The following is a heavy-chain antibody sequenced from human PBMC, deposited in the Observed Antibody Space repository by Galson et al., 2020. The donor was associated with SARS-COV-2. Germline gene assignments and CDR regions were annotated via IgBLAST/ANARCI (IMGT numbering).Heavy chain of an antibody. D-gene: IGHD2-21*01. CDR3: ARDFDGDSHAVDS. J-gene: IGHJ4*02. CDR2: IWYDGSNK. V-gene: IGHV3-33*01. CDR1: GFTFSSYA. Sequence: GGSLRLSCAASGFTFSSYALHWVRQAPGKGLEWVAIIWYDGSNKYYADSVKGRFTISRDNSKNTLYLQVNSLSAEDTAIYYCARDFDGDSHAVDSWGQGTLLTVSS.